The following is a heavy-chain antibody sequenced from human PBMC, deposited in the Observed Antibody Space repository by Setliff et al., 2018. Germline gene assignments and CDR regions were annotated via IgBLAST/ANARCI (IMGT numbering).Heavy chain of an antibody. J-gene: IGHJ4*02. CDR2: IDRTGNR. D-gene: IGHD3-10*01. Sequence: SETLSLTCAVSGVSISAGHFWGWIRQPPGKGLEWIGSIDRTGNRYYNSPLRSRVTLSIDMSRNEFSLELRSMTAAGTAMYYCARRDEYLQFREFFDFWGQGILVTVSS. CDR1: GVSISAGHF. CDR3: ARRDEYLQFREFFDF. V-gene: IGHV4-38-2*01.